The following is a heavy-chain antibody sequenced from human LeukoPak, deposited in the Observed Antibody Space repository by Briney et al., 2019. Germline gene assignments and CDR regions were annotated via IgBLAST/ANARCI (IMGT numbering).Heavy chain of an antibody. CDR1: GGSFSGYY. CDR3: ARQDSSSWYGLFYFDY. D-gene: IGHD6-13*01. Sequence: PSETLSLTCAVYGGSFSGYYWGWIRKPPGKGLEWIGEINHSGSTNYNPSLKSRVTISVDTSKNQFSLKLSSVTAADTAVYYCARQDSSSWYGLFYFDYWGQGTLVTVSS. CDR2: INHSGST. J-gene: IGHJ4*02. V-gene: IGHV4-34*01.